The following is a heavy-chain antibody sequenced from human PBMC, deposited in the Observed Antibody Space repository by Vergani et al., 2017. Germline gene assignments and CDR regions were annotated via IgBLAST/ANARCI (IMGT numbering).Heavy chain of an antibody. D-gene: IGHD3-10*01. Sequence: QVQLVQSGAEVKKPGSSVKVSCKASGGTFSSYTISWVRQAPGQGLEWMGRIIPILGIANYAQKFQGRVTITADKSTSTAYMELSSLRSEDTAVYYCARGGVLLYMVRVSNWFDPWGQGTLVTVSS. J-gene: IGHJ5*02. CDR2: IIPILGIA. CDR3: ARGGVLLYMVRVSNWFDP. CDR1: GGTFSSYT. V-gene: IGHV1-69*02.